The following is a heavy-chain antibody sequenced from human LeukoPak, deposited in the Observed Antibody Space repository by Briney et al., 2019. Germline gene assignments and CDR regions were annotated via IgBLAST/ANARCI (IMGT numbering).Heavy chain of an antibody. J-gene: IGHJ4*02. V-gene: IGHV3-48*02. D-gene: IGHD3-10*01. CDR1: GFTFSPLG. Sequence: GGSLRLSCAASGFTFSPLGMSWVRQAPGRGLGWVSYISSGSSTTYYADSVKGRFTISRDNAKNSLYLQVNSLRDEDTAVYYCARGRGLTLSYHYFDYWGQGTLVTVSS. CDR2: ISSGSSTT. CDR3: ARGRGLTLSYHYFDY.